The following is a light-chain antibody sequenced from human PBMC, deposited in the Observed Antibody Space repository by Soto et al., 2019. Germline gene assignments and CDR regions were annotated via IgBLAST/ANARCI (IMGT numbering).Light chain of an antibody. Sequence: DIQMAQSPSSLSASVGDRVTITCRASRNIDTYLSWYQRKAGKAPKLLIFATSTLQSGVPSRFSGSGSGTDFTLTISSLQPEDFGTYYCHQTFTPPLTFGGGTRVEIK. CDR3: HQTFTPPLT. V-gene: IGKV1-39*01. CDR1: RNIDTY. J-gene: IGKJ4*01. CDR2: ATS.